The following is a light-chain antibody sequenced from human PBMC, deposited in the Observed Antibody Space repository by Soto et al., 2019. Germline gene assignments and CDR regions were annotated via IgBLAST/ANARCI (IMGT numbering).Light chain of an antibody. CDR2: DAS. CDR3: QQRSNRLT. CDR1: QSVRSY. J-gene: IGKJ4*01. V-gene: IGKV3-11*01. Sequence: EIVLTQSPATLSLSPGERATLSCRASQSVRSYLAWYQQKPGQAPRLLIYDASNRATGIPARFSGSGSGTDFTLTISSLEPEDFAVYYCQQRSNRLTFGGGPKVDIK.